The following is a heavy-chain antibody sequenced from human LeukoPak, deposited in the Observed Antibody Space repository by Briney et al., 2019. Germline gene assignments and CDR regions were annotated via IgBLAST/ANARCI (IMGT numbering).Heavy chain of an antibody. CDR1: GGSFSGYY. CDR3: ARGKVLLWFGELPKTGYYFDY. J-gene: IGHJ4*02. CDR2: INHSGST. D-gene: IGHD3-10*01. V-gene: IGHV4-34*01. Sequence: PSETLSLTCAVYGGSFSGYYWSWIRQPPGKGLEWIGEINHSGSTNYNPSLKSRVTISVDTSKNQFSLKLSSVTAADTAVYYCARGKVLLWFGELPKTGYYFDYWGQGALVTVSS.